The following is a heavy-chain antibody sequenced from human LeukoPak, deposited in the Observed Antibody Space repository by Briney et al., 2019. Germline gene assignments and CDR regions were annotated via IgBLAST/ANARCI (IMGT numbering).Heavy chain of an antibody. D-gene: IGHD2-2*03. CDR1: GFTFSSYW. J-gene: IGHJ3*02. CDR3: AMDIVVVPAARYDAFDI. V-gene: IGHV3-48*01. Sequence: GGSLRLSCAASGFTFSSYWMSWVRQAPGKGLEWVSYISSSSSTIYYADSVKGRFTISRDNAKNSLYLQMNSLRAEDTAVYYCAMDIVVVPAARYDAFDIWGQGTMVTVSS. CDR2: ISSSSSTI.